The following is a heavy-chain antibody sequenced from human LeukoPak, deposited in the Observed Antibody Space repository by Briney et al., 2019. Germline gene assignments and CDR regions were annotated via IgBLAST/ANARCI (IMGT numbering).Heavy chain of an antibody. CDR1: GYTFTSYG. CDR3: ARDTPPLGYCSSTSCFLRFDP. D-gene: IGHD2-2*01. CDR2: ISAYNGNT. Sequence: ASVKVSCKASGYTFTSYGISWVRQAPGQGLEWMGWISAYNGNTNYAQRLQGRVTMTTDTSTSTAYMELRSLRSDDTAVYYCARDTPPLGYCSSTSCFLRFDPWGQGTLVTVSS. J-gene: IGHJ5*02. V-gene: IGHV1-18*01.